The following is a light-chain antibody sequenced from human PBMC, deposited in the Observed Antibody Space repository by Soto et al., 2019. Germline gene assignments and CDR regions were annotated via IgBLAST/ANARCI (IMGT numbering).Light chain of an antibody. Sequence: DIQMTQSPSSLSASVGDRVTITCRPSQSISNYLNWYQQNPGKAPNLLIYAGSTLQSGVPLRFSGSGSGTDFTLTISSLQSEDFTTYYCQQSYSTPYTFGQGTRLDIK. J-gene: IGKJ2*01. V-gene: IGKV1-39*01. CDR2: AGS. CDR3: QQSYSTPYT. CDR1: QSISNY.